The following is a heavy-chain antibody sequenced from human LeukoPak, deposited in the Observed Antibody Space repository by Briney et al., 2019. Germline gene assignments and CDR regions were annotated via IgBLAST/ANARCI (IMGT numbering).Heavy chain of an antibody. J-gene: IGHJ4*02. CDR1: GFTFSSYW. Sequence: PGGSLRLSCAASGFTFSSYWMSWVRQAPGKGLEWVANIKQDGSEKYYVDSVKGRFTISRDNAKNSLYLQMNSLRAEDTAVYYCVRPKWELAIDYWGQGTLVTVSS. V-gene: IGHV3-7*01. CDR3: VRPKWELAIDY. D-gene: IGHD1-26*01. CDR2: IKQDGSEK.